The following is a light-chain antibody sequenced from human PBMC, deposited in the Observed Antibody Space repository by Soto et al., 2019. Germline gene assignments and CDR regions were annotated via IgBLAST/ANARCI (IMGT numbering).Light chain of an antibody. CDR1: QSLSSSY. J-gene: IGKJ4*01. CDR2: GAS. Sequence: ENVLPQSPGTLSLSPGERATLSCRASQSLSSSYLAWYQQKPGQAPMLLIYGASSRATGIPDRFSGSGSGTDFTLTISRLEPEDFAVYYCQQFATSPLTFGGGTKVEIK. V-gene: IGKV3-20*01. CDR3: QQFATSPLT.